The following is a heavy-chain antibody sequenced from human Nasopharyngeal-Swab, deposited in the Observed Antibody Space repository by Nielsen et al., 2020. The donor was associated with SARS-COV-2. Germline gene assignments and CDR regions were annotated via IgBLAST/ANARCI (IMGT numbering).Heavy chain of an antibody. CDR2: IYYSGST. CDR1: GGSISSGGYY. J-gene: IGHJ6*02. V-gene: IGHV4-31*03. D-gene: IGHD3-3*01. Sequence: SETLSLTCTVSGGSISSGGYYWSWIRQQPGKGLAWIGYIYYSGSTYYNPSLKSRVTISVDTSKNQFSLKLSSVTAADTAVYYCARGATIFGVVAYGMDVWGQGTTVTVSS. CDR3: ARGATIFGVVAYGMDV.